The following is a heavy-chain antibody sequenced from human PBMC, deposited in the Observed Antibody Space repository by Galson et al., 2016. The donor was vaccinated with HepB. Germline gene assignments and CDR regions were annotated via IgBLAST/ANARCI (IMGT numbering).Heavy chain of an antibody. CDR2: TYCRSKCYN. CDR3: ARESSLYTGYTSGGRNDF. V-gene: IGHV6-1*01. D-gene: IGHD6-19*01. CDR1: GDSVSSNSAA. J-gene: IGHJ4*02. Sequence: YAISGDSVSSNSAAWNWIRQSPSRGLEWLGRTYCRSKCYNDYAVSVKTRITINPDTAKNQFSLQLKSVTPEDTAVYYCARESSLYTGYTSGGRNDFWGQGTLVTVSS.